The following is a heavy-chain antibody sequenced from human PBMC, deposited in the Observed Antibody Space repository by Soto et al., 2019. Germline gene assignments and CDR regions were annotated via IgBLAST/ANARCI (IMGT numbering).Heavy chain of an antibody. CDR2: IDPSDSYI. J-gene: IGHJ6*02. CDR1: GYNFTSYW. Sequence: SGESLKISCKGSGYNFTSYWVYWVRQMPGKGLEWMGRIDPSDSYINYSPSFQGHVTFSADKSISTAYLQWSSLKASDTAMYFCARRGYCSSTSCYEMRYYGMDVWGQGTTVTVSS. V-gene: IGHV5-10-1*01. CDR3: ARRGYCSSTSCYEMRYYGMDV. D-gene: IGHD2-2*01.